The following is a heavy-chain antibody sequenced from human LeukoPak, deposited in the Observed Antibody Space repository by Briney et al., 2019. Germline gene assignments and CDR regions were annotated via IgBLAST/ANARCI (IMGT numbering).Heavy chain of an antibody. CDR2: IDWDDDK. V-gene: IGHV2-70*11. Sequence: SGPALVKPTQTLTLTCTFSGFSLSTSGMCVSWIRQPPGKALEWLARIDWDDDKYYSTSLKTRITISKDTSKNQVVLTMTNMDPVDTATYYCARISGYEDYYFDYWGREPWSPSPQ. J-gene: IGHJ4*02. CDR3: ARISGYEDYYFDY. CDR1: GFSLSTSGMC. D-gene: IGHD5-12*01.